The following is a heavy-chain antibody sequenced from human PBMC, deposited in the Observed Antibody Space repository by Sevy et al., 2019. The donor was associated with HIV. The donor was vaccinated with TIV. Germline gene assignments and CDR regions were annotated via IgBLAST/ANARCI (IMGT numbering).Heavy chain of an antibody. V-gene: IGHV3-48*02. J-gene: IGHJ3*02. CDR3: ARDFYDSSGYYAGAFDI. D-gene: IGHD3-22*01. CDR2: ISSSSSTI. Sequence: GGSLRLSCAASGFTFSSYSMNWVRQAPGKGLEWVSYISSSSSTIYYADSVNGRFTISRDNAKNSLYLQMNSLRDEDTAVYYCARDFYDSSGYYAGAFDIWGQGTMVTVSS. CDR1: GFTFSSYS.